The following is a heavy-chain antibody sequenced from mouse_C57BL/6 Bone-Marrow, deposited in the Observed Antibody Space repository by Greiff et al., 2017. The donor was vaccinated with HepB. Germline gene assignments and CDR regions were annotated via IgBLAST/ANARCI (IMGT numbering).Heavy chain of an antibody. CDR1: GYTFTSYW. CDR2: IDPSDSET. CDR3: ARGYYGSQYYYAMDY. Sequence: QVQLQQPGAELVRPGSSVKLSCKASGYTFTSYWMHWVKQRPIQGLEWIGNIDPSDSETHYNQKFKDKATLTVDKSSSTAYMQLSSLTSEDSAVYDWARGYYGSQYYYAMDYWGQGTSVTVSS. V-gene: IGHV1-52*01. D-gene: IGHD1-1*01. J-gene: IGHJ4*01.